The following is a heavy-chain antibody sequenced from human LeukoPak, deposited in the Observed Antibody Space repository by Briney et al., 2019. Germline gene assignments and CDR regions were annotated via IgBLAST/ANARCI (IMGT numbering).Heavy chain of an antibody. J-gene: IGHJ6*03. CDR1: GGSVSSGSYY. Sequence: PSGTLSLTCTVSGGSVSSGSYYWSWIRQPPGKGLEWIGYIYYSGSTNYNPSLKSRVTISVDTSKNQFSLKLSSVTAADTAVYYCARYSSSYYYYYMDVWGKGTTVTVSS. CDR2: IYYSGST. D-gene: IGHD6-19*01. CDR3: ARYSSSYYYYYMDV. V-gene: IGHV4-61*01.